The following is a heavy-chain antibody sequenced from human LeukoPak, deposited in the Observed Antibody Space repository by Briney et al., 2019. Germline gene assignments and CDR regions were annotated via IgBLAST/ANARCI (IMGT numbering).Heavy chain of an antibody. D-gene: IGHD3-3*02. J-gene: IGHJ4*02. CDR1: GFPFSSYS. CDR2: ISDTSATI. Sequence: GGSLRLSCVASGFPFSSYSINWVRQAPGKGLEWVSYISDTSATIYYYAESVRGRFTISRDNAKNSVHLQMSSLRVEDTALYYCTKDVLAGGLDHWGQGSLVTVSS. V-gene: IGHV3-48*04. CDR3: TKDVLAGGLDH.